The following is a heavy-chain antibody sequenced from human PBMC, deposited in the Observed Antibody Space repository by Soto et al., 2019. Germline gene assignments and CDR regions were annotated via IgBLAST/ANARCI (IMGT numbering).Heavy chain of an antibody. Sequence: QVQLVQSGAEVKKPGASVKVSCKTSGYTFTTFPIHWVRQAPGQSLEWMGWISAAYGTTKYSQNFQDRVTITRDTSASTVYMELISLRSEDTALYYCARDAMVRGLVPYYFDSWGQGTLVTVSS. J-gene: IGHJ4*02. V-gene: IGHV1-3*01. CDR2: ISAAYGTT. CDR1: GYTFTTFP. CDR3: ARDAMVRGLVPYYFDS. D-gene: IGHD3-10*01.